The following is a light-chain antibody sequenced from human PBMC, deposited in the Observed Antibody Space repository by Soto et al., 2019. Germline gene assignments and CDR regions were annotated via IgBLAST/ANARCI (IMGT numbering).Light chain of an antibody. Sequence: AILMTHSPTSLFAFDGDRIIITCRASQDISKDLGWYQQKPGKAPKFLIYSATSTQSGVPSTFSGSGFGTDFTLTISSLQPEDFATYYCLQDHDYPRTFGQGTKVDIK. V-gene: IGKV1-6*02. J-gene: IGKJ1*01. CDR1: QDISKD. CDR2: SAT. CDR3: LQDHDYPRT.